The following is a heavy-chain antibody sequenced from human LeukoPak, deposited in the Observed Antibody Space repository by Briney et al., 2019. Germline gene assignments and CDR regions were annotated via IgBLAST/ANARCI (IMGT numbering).Heavy chain of an antibody. CDR1: GGSISSYY. CDR3: ARLKSRLAAIDI. CDR2: LYYSGNT. Sequence: PSETLSLTCTVSGGSISSYYWGWIRQPPGKGLEWIGSLYYSGNTYYNPSLKSRVTISVDTSKNQFSLKLRSVTAADTAVYYCARLKSRLAAIDIWGQGTMVTVSS. D-gene: IGHD3-9*01. J-gene: IGHJ3*02. V-gene: IGHV4-39*01.